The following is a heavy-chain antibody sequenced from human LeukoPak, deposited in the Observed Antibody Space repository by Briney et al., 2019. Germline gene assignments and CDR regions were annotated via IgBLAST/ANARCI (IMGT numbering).Heavy chain of an antibody. Sequence: VGSLRLSCAASGFTSSDLWMNWVGQAPGTGRVWVSRITSDGSSTTYADSVKGRFTISRDNAKNTLYLQMNSLRVEDTAVYYCVPGIYYYFHYWGQGTLVTVSS. CDR2: ITSDGSST. CDR1: GFTSSDLW. D-gene: IGHD1-26*01. J-gene: IGHJ4*02. V-gene: IGHV3-74*01. CDR3: VPGIYYYFHY.